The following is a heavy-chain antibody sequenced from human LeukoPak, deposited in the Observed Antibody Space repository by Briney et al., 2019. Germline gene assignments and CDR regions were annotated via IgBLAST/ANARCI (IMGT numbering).Heavy chain of an antibody. V-gene: IGHV3-15*01. CDR1: GFTFSNAW. D-gene: IGHD6-13*01. CDR3: ARDRGGRQQLVAFDI. CDR2: IKSKTDGGTT. Sequence: GGSLRLSCAASGFTFSNAWMSWVRQAPGKGLEWVGRIKSKTDGGTTDYAAPVKGRFTISRDDSKNTLYLQMNSLKTEDTAVYYCARDRGGRQQLVAFDIWGQGTMVTVSS. J-gene: IGHJ3*02.